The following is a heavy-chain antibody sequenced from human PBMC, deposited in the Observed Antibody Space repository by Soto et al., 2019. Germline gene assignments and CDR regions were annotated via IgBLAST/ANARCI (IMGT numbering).Heavy chain of an antibody. CDR2: IIPIFGTA. D-gene: IGHD2-2*01. J-gene: IGHJ4*02. CDR3: AREGDCSSTSCHPYFDY. CDR1: GGTFSSYA. V-gene: IGHV1-69*06. Sequence: QVQLVQSGAEVKKPGSSVKVSCKASGGTFSSYAISWVRQAPGQGLEWMGGIIPIFGTANYAQKFQGRGTITADKSTSIAYMELSSLRSEDTAVYYCAREGDCSSTSCHPYFDYWGQGTLVTVSS.